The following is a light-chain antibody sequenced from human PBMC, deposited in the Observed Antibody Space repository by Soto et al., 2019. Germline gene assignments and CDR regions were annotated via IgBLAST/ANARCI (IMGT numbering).Light chain of an antibody. Sequence: DVQMTQSPSSLSASVGDRVTNTCRASHDISNYVAWLQQKPGKAPKLLIYAASTLQPGVPSRFSGGGSGVDFTLTISSLQPEDVATYYCQKHNTVPLTFGPGTKVDIK. J-gene: IGKJ3*01. CDR2: AAS. CDR3: QKHNTVPLT. V-gene: IGKV1-27*01. CDR1: HDISNY.